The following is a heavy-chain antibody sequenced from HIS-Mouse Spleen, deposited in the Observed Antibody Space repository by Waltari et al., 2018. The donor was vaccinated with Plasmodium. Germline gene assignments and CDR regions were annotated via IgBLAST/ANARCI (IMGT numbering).Heavy chain of an antibody. CDR3: ARLVVVASKDSY. J-gene: IGHJ4*02. D-gene: IGHD2-15*01. V-gene: IGHV4-34*01. CDR2: INHSGST. Sequence: QVQLQQWGAGLLKPSETLSLTCAVYGGSFSGYYWSWIRQPPGKGLEWIGEINHSGSTNYNPSIKGRGTISVDTSKNQFSLKLSSVTAADTAVYYCARLVVVASKDSYWGQGTLVTVSS. CDR1: GGSFSGYY.